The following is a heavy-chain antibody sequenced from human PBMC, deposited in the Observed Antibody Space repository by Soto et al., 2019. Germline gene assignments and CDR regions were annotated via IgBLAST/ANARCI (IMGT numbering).Heavy chain of an antibody. CDR1: GGSISSSNW. CDR3: ARRAGDWSLNWFDP. D-gene: IGHD2-21*02. Sequence: SETLSLTCAVSGGSISSSNWWSWVRQPPGKGLEWIGEIYHSGSTNYNPSLKSRVTISVDRSKNQFSLKLSSVTAADTAVYYCARRAGDWSLNWFDPWGQGTLVTVSS. CDR2: IYHSGST. J-gene: IGHJ5*02. V-gene: IGHV4-4*02.